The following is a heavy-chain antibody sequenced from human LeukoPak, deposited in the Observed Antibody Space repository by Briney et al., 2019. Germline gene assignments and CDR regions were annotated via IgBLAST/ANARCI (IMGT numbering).Heavy chain of an antibody. J-gene: IGHJ6*04. CDR1: QYTFTSYW. D-gene: IGHD3-10*01. CDR3: AIHYGSGPPDV. V-gene: IGHV5-51*01. Sequence: GGSLRLSCKDSQYTFTSYWIAWVRQMPGKGLEWMGIIYPGDSDTGYSPSFQGQVTISADKSISTAYLQWSSLKASDTAMYYCAIHYGSGPPDVWGKGTTVTVSS. CDR2: IYPGDSDT.